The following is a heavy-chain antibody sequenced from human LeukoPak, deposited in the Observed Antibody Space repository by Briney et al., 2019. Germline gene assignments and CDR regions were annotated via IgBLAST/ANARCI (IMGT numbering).Heavy chain of an antibody. V-gene: IGHV3-33*08. Sequence: PGGSLRLSCAVSGFTFSSYAMTWVRQAPGRGLEWVAVATNDGVTKNYADSVKGRFTISRDNSKNTLYMQMNSLRVEDTAVYYCATGSGYFYGHWGQGTLVTVSS. CDR2: ATNDGVTK. J-gene: IGHJ4*02. D-gene: IGHD3-22*01. CDR1: GFTFSSYA. CDR3: ATGSGYFYGH.